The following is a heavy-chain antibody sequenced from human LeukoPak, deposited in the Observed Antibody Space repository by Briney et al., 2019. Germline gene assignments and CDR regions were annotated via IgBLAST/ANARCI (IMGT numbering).Heavy chain of an antibody. V-gene: IGHV1-24*01. Sequence: ASVKVSCKVSGYTLTELSMHWVRQAPGKGLEWMGGFDPEDGETIYARKFQGRVTMTEDTSTDTAYMELSSLRSEDTAVYYCATPLAPGATSLIDYWGQGTLVTVSS. J-gene: IGHJ4*02. CDR2: FDPEDGET. CDR1: GYTLTELS. CDR3: ATPLAPGATSLIDY. D-gene: IGHD1-26*01.